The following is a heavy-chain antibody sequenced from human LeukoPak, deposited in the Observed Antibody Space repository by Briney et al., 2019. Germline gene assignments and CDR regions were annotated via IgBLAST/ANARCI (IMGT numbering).Heavy chain of an antibody. Sequence: SETLSLTCTVSGDSISTSNSYWGWIRQPPGKGLEWIGRIYTSGSTNYNPSLKSRVTMSVDTSKNQFSLKLSSVTAADTAVYYCARGGEAVAGTGEPDAFDIWGQGTMVTVSS. J-gene: IGHJ3*02. CDR1: GDSISTSNSY. CDR2: IYTSGST. D-gene: IGHD6-19*01. CDR3: ARGGEAVAGTGEPDAFDI. V-gene: IGHV4-61*05.